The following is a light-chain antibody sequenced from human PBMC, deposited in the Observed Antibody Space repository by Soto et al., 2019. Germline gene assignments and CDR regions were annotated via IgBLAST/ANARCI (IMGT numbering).Light chain of an antibody. CDR3: QQYATAPLT. J-gene: IGKJ4*01. Sequence: EIVLTQSPGTLSLSPGEGATLSCRASQSVPKNYLGWYKQKTGQAPRLLIYDVSNTATDVPDRFSGSGSETDFTLTISGLEPEDFAVYYGQQYATAPLTFGGGTKLEIK. CDR2: DVS. V-gene: IGKV3-20*01. CDR1: QSVPKNY.